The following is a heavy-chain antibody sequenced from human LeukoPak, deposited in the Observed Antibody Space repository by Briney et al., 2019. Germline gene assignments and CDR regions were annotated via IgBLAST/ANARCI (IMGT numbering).Heavy chain of an antibody. Sequence: SETLSLTCTVSGGSISSSSYYWGWIRQPPGKGLEWSGNIYYGENTYYNPSLKSRVTISIDTSKNQFYLKLSSLTAADTAVYYCARRDDSSGYHKIFDYWGPGTLVTVSS. CDR3: ARRDDSSGYHKIFDY. D-gene: IGHD3-22*01. CDR1: GGSISSSSYY. J-gene: IGHJ4*02. V-gene: IGHV4-39*01. CDR2: IYYGENT.